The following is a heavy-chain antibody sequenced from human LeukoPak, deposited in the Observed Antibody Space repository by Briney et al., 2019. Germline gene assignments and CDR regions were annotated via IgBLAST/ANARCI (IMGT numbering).Heavy chain of an antibody. CDR2: ITSSSTYT. V-gene: IGHV3-21*01. D-gene: IGHD1-14*01. CDR1: GFSFSSYN. J-gene: IGHJ5*02. CDR3: ARVPTGDWFDP. Sequence: PGGSLRLSCAASGFSFSSYNMNWVRLTPGKGLEWVSSITSSSTYTFYADSVKGRFTISRDNAKNSLDLEMNSLRAEDTAVYYCARVPTGDWFDPWGQGTLVTVSS.